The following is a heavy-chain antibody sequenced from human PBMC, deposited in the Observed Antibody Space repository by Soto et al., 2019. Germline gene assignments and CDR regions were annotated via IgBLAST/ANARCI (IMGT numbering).Heavy chain of an antibody. D-gene: IGHD3-22*01. CDR3: ARETYYYDSSGYYPFDY. CDR1: GGSISSGGYY. V-gene: IGHV4-31*03. J-gene: IGHJ4*02. CDR2: IYYSGST. Sequence: SETLSLTCTVSGGSISSGGYYWSWIRQHPGKGLEWIGYIYYSGSTYYNPSLKSRVTISVDTSKNQFSLKLSSVTAADTAVYYCARETYYYDSSGYYPFDYWGQGTLVTVSS.